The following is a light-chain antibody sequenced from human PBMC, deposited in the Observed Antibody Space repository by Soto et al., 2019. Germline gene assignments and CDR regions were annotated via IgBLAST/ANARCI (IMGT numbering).Light chain of an antibody. J-gene: IGKJ2*01. CDR2: KAS. CDR1: QSISSW. Sequence: DIQMTQTPSTLSASVGDRVTITCRASQSISSWLAWYQQKPGKAPNLLIYKASTLESGVPSRFSGSGSGTAFPLPISSLQPDDFATYYCQQYNSYSPRYTFGQGTKLEIK. V-gene: IGKV1-5*03. CDR3: QQYNSYSPRYT.